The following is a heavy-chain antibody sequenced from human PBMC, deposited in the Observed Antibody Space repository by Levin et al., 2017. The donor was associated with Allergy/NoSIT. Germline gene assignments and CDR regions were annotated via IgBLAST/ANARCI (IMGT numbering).Heavy chain of an antibody. CDR1: GGSISSSSYY. CDR3: ARLPLQPGDRAENWFDP. CDR2: IYYSGST. J-gene: IGHJ5*02. Sequence: NPSETLSLTCTVSGGSISSSSYYWGWIRQPPGKGLEWIGSIYYSGSTYYNPSLKSRVTISVDTSKNQFSLKLSSVTAADTAVYYCARLPLQPGDRAENWFDPWGQGTLVTVSS. V-gene: IGHV4-39*01. D-gene: IGHD7-27*01.